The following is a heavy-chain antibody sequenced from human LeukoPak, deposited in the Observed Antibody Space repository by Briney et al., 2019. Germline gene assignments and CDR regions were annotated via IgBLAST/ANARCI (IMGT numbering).Heavy chain of an antibody. V-gene: IGHV3-48*03. CDR2: ISSSGSTI. CDR1: GFTFSSYE. J-gene: IGHJ4*02. CDR3: ARGTMVVTHDY. Sequence: GGSLRLSCAASGFTFSSYEMNWVRQAPGKGLEWVSYISSSGSTIYYADSAKGRFTISRDNAKNSLYLQMNSLRAEDTAVYYCARGTMVVTHDYWGQGTLVTVSS. D-gene: IGHD4-23*01.